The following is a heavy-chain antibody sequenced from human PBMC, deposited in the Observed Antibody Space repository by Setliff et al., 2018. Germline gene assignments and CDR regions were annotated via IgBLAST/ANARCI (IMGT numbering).Heavy chain of an antibody. J-gene: IGHJ4*02. D-gene: IGHD3-3*01. Sequence: ASVKVSCKTSGYTFISYGISWVRQAPGQGLEWMGWISGYNGNTDYAQNFQGRVTMTTDTSTSTAYMELRSLRSDGTAVYYCARVPRLEWLLPTFDSWGQGTLVTVSS. CDR1: GYTFISYG. V-gene: IGHV1-18*01. CDR3: ARVPRLEWLLPTFDS. CDR2: ISGYNGNT.